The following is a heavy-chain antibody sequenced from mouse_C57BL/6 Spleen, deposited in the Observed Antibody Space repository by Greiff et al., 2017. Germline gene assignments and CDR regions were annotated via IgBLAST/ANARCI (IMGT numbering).Heavy chain of an antibody. J-gene: IGHJ2*01. CDR1: GFTFSSYA. CDR3: ARAEIVATENYFDY. Sequence: EVKLMESGGGLVKPGGSLKLSCAASGFTFSSYAMSWVRQTPEKRLEWVATISDGGSYTYYPDNVKGRFTISRDNAKNNLYLQMSHLKSEDTAMYYCARAEIVATENYFDYWGQGTTLTVSS. V-gene: IGHV5-4*03. D-gene: IGHD1-1*01. CDR2: ISDGGSYT.